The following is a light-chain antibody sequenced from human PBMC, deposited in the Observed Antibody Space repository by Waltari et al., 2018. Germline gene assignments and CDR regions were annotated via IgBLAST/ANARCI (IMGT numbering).Light chain of an antibody. J-gene: IGKJ3*01. Sequence: DIQMTQSPSSLSASAGDRVTITCRASQGISTYLNWYQQKPGKAPKRLIYAASSLESGVPSRFSGSGSVTDFTLTISSLQPEDFATYYCLQYNSNPVTFGPGTKLDIK. CDR3: LQYNSNPVT. CDR2: AAS. CDR1: QGISTY. V-gene: IGKV1-17*01.